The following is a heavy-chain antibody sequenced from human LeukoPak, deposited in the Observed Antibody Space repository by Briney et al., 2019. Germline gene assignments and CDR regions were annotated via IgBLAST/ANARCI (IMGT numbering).Heavy chain of an antibody. V-gene: IGHV4-59*08. D-gene: IGHD4-23*01. J-gene: IGHJ4*02. CDR3: ATLDYGGNATPFDY. CDR2: IYYSGST. CDR1: GGSISSYY. Sequence: PSETLSVTCTVSGGSISSYYWSWIRQPPGNGLEWIGYIYYSGSTNYNPSLKSRVTISVDTSKNQFSLKLSSVTAADTAVYYCATLDYGGNATPFDYWGQGTLVTVSS.